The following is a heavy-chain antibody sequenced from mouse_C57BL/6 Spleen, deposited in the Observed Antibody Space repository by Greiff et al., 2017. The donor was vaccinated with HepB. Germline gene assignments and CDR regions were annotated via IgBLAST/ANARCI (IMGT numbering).Heavy chain of an antibody. J-gene: IGHJ2*01. V-gene: IGHV1-50*01. CDR1: GYTFTSYW. D-gene: IGHD1-1*02. CDR2: IDPSDSYT. Sequence: VQLQQPGAELVKPGASVKLSCKASGYTFTSYWMQWVKQRPGQGLEWIGEIDPSDSYTNYNQKFKGKATLTVDTSSSTAYMQLSSLTSEDSAVYYCAYGGYDYWGQGTTLTVSS. CDR3: AYGGYDY.